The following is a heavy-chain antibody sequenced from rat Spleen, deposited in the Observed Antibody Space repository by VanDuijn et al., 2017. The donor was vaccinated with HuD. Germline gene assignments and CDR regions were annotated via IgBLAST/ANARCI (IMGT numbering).Heavy chain of an antibody. D-gene: IGHD1-3*01. V-gene: IGHV2-61*01. Sequence: QVRLKGSGPGLVQPSQTLSVTCTVSGFSLTSYHVSWVRQPPGKGLVWVGAIWRGGSTDYNSTLKSRLSISRDTSKNQVFLKMNSLQTEDTATYYCARDLSYPDYWGQGVMVTVSS. CDR2: IWRGGST. CDR3: ARDLSYPDY. J-gene: IGHJ2*01. CDR1: GFSLTSYH.